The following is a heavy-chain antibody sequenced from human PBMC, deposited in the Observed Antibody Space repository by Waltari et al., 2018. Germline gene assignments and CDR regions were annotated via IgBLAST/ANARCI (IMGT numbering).Heavy chain of an antibody. CDR1: GGSISSYY. CDR2: IYTSGST. D-gene: IGHD6-13*01. V-gene: IGHV4-4*07. CDR3: ARVYGSSSPFGYYYYYMDV. Sequence: QVQLQESGPGLVKPSETLSLTCTVSGGSISSYYWSWIRQPAGKGLEWIGRIYTSGSTNYNPSLKSRVTMSVDTSKNQFSLKLSSVTAADTAVYYCARVYGSSSPFGYYYYYMDVWGKGTTVTVSS. J-gene: IGHJ6*03.